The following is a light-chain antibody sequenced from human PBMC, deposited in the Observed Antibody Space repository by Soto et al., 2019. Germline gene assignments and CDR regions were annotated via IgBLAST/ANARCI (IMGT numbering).Light chain of an antibody. Sequence: EIVVTQSPATLSVSPGETATLSCRASQSVSTDLAWYQQKPGHSPRLLIYSASTRATGAPARFSGSGFGTEFSLIISSLQSEDFALYFCLQYTDWPRTFGPGTK. CDR2: SAS. V-gene: IGKV3-15*01. CDR3: LQYTDWPRT. J-gene: IGKJ1*01. CDR1: QSVSTD.